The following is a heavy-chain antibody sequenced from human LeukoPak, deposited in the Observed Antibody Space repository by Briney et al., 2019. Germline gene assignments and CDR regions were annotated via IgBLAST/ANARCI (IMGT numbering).Heavy chain of an antibody. Sequence: GGSLRLSCAASGFTFSSYSMNWVRQAPGKGLEWVSSISSSSSYIYYADSVKGRFTISRDNAKNSLYLQMNSLRAEDTAVYYCAREARRDGYTRPDYWGQGTLVTVSS. CDR3: AREARRDGYTRPDY. V-gene: IGHV3-21*01. CDR2: ISSSSSYI. D-gene: IGHD5-12*01. J-gene: IGHJ4*02. CDR1: GFTFSSYS.